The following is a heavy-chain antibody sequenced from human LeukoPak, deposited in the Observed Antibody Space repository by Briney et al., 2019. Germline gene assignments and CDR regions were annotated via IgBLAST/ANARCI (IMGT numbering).Heavy chain of an antibody. J-gene: IGHJ5*02. Sequence: ASVNVSCKATGYRVTSYGVSWVRQAPGQGPEWMGLSSTYTSITHYAETFQGRLTMTADTSTNTAYMELRSLSVDDTATYHCARDSDYGGNGYGDWVEPWGQGTLVTVSS. D-gene: IGHD4-23*01. CDR1: GYRVTSYG. CDR3: ARDSDYGGNGYGDWVEP. V-gene: IGHV1-18*01. CDR2: SSTYTSIT.